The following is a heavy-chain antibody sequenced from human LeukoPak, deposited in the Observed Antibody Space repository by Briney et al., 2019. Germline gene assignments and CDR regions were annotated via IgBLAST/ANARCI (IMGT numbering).Heavy chain of an antibody. V-gene: IGHV3-21*01. CDR3: ARGPHCSSTSCYEMAFYYYMGV. CDR1: GFTFSSYS. J-gene: IGHJ6*03. Sequence: GGSLRLSCAASGFTFSSYSMNWVRQAPGKGLEWVSSISSSSSYIYYADSVKGRFTISRDNAKNSLYLQMNSLRAEDTAVYYCARGPHCSSTSCYEMAFYYYMGVWGKGTTVTVSS. D-gene: IGHD2-2*01. CDR2: ISSSSSYI.